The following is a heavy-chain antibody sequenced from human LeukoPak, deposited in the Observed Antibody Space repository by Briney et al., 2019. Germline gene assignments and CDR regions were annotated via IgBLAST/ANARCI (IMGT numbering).Heavy chain of an antibody. CDR1: GFTFSDYY. Sequence: GGSLRLSCAASGFTFSDYYMSWVRQAPGKGLEWVSYISSSGSTIYYADSVKGRFTISRDNAKNSLYLQMNSLRAEDTAVYYCARTAYSGSYLFDYWGQGTLVTVSS. V-gene: IGHV3-11*01. D-gene: IGHD1-26*01. J-gene: IGHJ4*02. CDR2: ISSSGSTI. CDR3: ARTAYSGSYLFDY.